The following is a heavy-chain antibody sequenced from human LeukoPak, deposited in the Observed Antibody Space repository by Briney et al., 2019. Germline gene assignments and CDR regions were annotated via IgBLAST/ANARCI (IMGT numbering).Heavy chain of an antibody. CDR3: ARASDGSYCGGGCTRFYYMDV. Sequence: AGGSLRLSCVASGFTFSSNVMIWVRQAPGKGLEWVSSINGGSNYIYYTDSVKGRFTISRDNAKNSLYLQMNSLRAEDTAVYYCARASDGSYCGGGCTRFYYMDVWGKGTTVTVSS. D-gene: IGHD2-21*02. J-gene: IGHJ6*03. CDR1: GFTFSSNV. CDR2: INGGSNYI. V-gene: IGHV3-21*01.